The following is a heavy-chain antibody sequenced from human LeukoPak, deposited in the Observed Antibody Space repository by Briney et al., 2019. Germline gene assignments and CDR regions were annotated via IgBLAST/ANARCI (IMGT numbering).Heavy chain of an antibody. CDR2: ISSSGSTI. V-gene: IGHV3-48*03. J-gene: IGHJ4*02. CDR1: GFTFSSYE. Sequence: PGGSLRLSCAASGFTFSSYEMNWVRQAPGKGLEWVSYISSSGSTIYYADSVKGRFTISRDNAKNPLYLQMNSLRAGDTAVYYCAREAVAGFGYWGQGTLVTVSS. CDR3: AREAVAGFGY. D-gene: IGHD6-19*01.